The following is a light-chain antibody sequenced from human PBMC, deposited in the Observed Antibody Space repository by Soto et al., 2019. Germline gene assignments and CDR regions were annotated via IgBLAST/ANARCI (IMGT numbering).Light chain of an antibody. CDR2: EGS. Sequence: QSALTQPASVSGSPGQSITISCTGTSSDVGSYNLVSWYQQHPGKAPKLMIYEGSKRPSGVSNRFSGSKSGNTASLTISGLQAEDEAEYYCYSYGRSSTFGYVFGTGTKVTVL. CDR1: SSDVGSYNL. V-gene: IGLV2-23*03. J-gene: IGLJ1*01. CDR3: YSYGRSSTFGYV.